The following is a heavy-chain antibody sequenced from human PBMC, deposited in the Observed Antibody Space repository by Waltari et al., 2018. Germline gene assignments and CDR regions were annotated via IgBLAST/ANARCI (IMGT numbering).Heavy chain of an antibody. Sequence: EVQLLESGGGLVQPGGSLRLSCAASGIIFNNFAINWVRLAPGTGLDWVAAITVSDYTFYADSVMCRFTVSRDTSKNTVYLQMNGLRAEDTAIYYCAKPFYNWDDPLHSWGQGTLVAVSS. CDR1: GIIFNNFA. D-gene: IGHD1-20*01. CDR3: AKPFYNWDDPLHS. V-gene: IGHV3-23*01. J-gene: IGHJ4*02. CDR2: ITVSDYT.